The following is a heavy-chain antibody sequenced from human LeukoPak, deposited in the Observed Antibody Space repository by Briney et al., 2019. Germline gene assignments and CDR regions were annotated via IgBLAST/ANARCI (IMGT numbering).Heavy chain of an antibody. D-gene: IGHD2-21*02. CDR1: GYSFTSYW. Sequence: GESLKISCKGSGYSFTSYWIGWVRQMPGKGLEWMGIIYPGDSDTRYSPSFQGQVTISADKSISTAHLQWSSLKASDTAMYYCARQAYCGGDCYLSSFDYWGQGTLVTVSS. J-gene: IGHJ4*02. CDR2: IYPGDSDT. CDR3: ARQAYCGGDCYLSSFDY. V-gene: IGHV5-51*01.